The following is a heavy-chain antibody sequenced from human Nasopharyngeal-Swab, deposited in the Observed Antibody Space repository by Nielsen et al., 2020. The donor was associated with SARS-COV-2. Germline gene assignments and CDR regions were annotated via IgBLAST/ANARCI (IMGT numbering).Heavy chain of an antibody. V-gene: IGHV1-24*01. Sequence: ASVKVSCKFSGYTLTEFSLHWVRQAPGKGLEWMGGFDPEDGETIYAQKFQGRLTMTEDTSTDTAYMELSSLRSEDTAVYYCAASGSYAFDYWGQGTLVTVSS. J-gene: IGHJ4*02. CDR2: FDPEDGET. D-gene: IGHD1-26*01. CDR3: AASGSYAFDY. CDR1: GYTLTEFS.